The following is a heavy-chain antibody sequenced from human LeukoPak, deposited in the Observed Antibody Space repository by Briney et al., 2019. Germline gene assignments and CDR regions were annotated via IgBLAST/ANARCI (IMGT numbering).Heavy chain of an antibody. CDR2: INQDGSEK. D-gene: IGHD3-22*01. CDR1: GFTFNIFW. J-gene: IGHJ6*03. V-gene: IGHV3-7*01. CDR3: ARDLDYYDSSGYYYGDYYYYYMDV. Sequence: GGSLRLSCAASGFTFNIFWMSWVRQAPGKGLEWVANINQDGSEKYYVDSVKGRFTISRDNAKNSLYLQMNSLRAEDTAVYYCARDLDYYDSSGYYYGDYYYYYMDVWGKGTTVTVSS.